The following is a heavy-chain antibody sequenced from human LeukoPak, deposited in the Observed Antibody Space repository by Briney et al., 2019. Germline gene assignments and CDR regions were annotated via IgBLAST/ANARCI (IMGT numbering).Heavy chain of an antibody. CDR3: ARQGRDYAVPYYFDY. J-gene: IGHJ4*02. CDR1: GYSFISYW. D-gene: IGHD4-17*01. CDR2: IYPGDSDT. Sequence: KGGESLKISCKGSGYSFISYWIGWVRQMPGKGLEWMGIIYPGDSDTRYSPSFQGQVTISADKSISTAYLQWSSLKASDTAMYYCARQGRDYAVPYYFDYWGQGTLVTVSS. V-gene: IGHV5-51*01.